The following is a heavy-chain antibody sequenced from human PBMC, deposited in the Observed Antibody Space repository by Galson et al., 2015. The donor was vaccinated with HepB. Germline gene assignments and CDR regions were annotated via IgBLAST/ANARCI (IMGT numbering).Heavy chain of an antibody. V-gene: IGHV3-48*02. D-gene: IGHD2-2*01. CDR3: ARDRTRYGMDV. CDR2: ISSSSTI. CDR1: GFTFSSYS. J-gene: IGHJ6*02. Sequence: SLRLSCAASGFTFSSYSMNWVRQAPGKGLEWVSYISSSSTIYYADSVKGRFTISRDNAKNSLYLQMNSLRDEDTAVYYCARDRTRYGMDVWGQGTTVTVSS.